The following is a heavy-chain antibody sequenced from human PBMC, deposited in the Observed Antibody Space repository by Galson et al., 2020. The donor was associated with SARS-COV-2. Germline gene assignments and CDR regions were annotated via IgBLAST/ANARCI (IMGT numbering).Heavy chain of an antibody. CDR2: IYYSGST. J-gene: IGHJ3*02. CDR3: ARGKRRGRWFGELYAFDS. D-gene: IGHD3-10*01. V-gene: IGHV4-30-4*08. Sequence: SETLSLTCTVSGGSISSGEYYWSWIRQPPGKGLEWIGYIYYSGSTYYNPSLKSRVTISVDTSKNQFSLKLSSVTAADTAVYYCARGKRRGRWFGELYAFDSWGQGTMVTVSA. CDR1: GGSISSGEYY.